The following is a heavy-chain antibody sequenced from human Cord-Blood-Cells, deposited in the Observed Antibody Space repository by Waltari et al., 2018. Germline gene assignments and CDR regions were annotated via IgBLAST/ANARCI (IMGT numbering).Heavy chain of an antibody. J-gene: IGHJ4*02. CDR1: GGSISSGDYY. CDR2: IYYRGST. Sequence: QVQLQESGPGLVKPSQTLSLTCTVSGGSISSGDYYWSWIRQPPGKGLEWIGYIYYRGSTYYTPSLKSRVTISVDTSKNQFSLKLSSVTAADTAVYYCARTVAIFGVGVFDYWGQGTLVTVSS. V-gene: IGHV4-30-4*08. D-gene: IGHD3-3*01. CDR3: ARTVAIFGVGVFDY.